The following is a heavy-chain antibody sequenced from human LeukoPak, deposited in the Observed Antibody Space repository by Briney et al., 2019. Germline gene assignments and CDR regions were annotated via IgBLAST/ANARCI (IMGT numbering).Heavy chain of an antibody. CDR1: GFTFSSYG. CDR3: AKDRPYDYVWGSYRPDGMDV. V-gene: IGHV3-30*18. CDR2: ISYDGSNK. Sequence: PGRSLRLSCAASGFTFSSYGMHWVRQAPGKGLEWVAVISYDGSNKYYADFVKGRFIISRDNSKNTLYLQMNSTRAEDTAVYYCAKDRPYDYVWGSYRPDGMDVWGQGTTVTVSS. J-gene: IGHJ6*02. D-gene: IGHD3-16*02.